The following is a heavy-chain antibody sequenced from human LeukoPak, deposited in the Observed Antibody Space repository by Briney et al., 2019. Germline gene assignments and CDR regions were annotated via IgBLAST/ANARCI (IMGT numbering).Heavy chain of an antibody. J-gene: IGHJ3*02. D-gene: IGHD6-13*01. CDR3: ARVGYSSSWPDAFDI. CDR2: ISSSGSTI. V-gene: IGHV3-11*04. Sequence: GGSLRLSCAASGFTFSDYYMSWIRQAPGKGLEWVSYISSSGSTIYYADSVKGRFTISRDNAKNSLYLQMNSLRAEDTAVYYCARVGYSSSWPDAFDIWGQGTMVTVSS. CDR1: GFTFSDYY.